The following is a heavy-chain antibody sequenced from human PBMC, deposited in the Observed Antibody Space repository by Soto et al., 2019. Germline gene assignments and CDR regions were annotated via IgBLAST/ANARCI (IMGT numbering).Heavy chain of an antibody. D-gene: IGHD3-22*01. Sequence: PGGSLRLSCAASGFTFSSYAMHWVRQAPGKGLEWVAVISYDGSNKYYADSVKGRFTISRDNFKNTLYLQMSSLRAEDTALYYCAKGGSSGSYDYWGQGSLVTVSS. J-gene: IGHJ4*02. CDR2: ISYDGSNK. CDR3: AKGGSSGSYDY. CDR1: GFTFSSYA. V-gene: IGHV3-30*18.